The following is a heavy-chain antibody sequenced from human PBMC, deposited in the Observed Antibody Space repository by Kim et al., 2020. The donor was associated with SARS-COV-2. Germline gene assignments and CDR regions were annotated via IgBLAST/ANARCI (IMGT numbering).Heavy chain of an antibody. Sequence: ASVKVSCKASGYTFTSYAMNWVRQAPGQGLEWMGWINTNTGNPTYAQGFTGRFVFSLDTSVSTAYLQISSLKAEDTAVYYCARDGSPYAMITFGGVIGRPPFDYWGQGTLVTVSS. V-gene: IGHV7-4-1*02. J-gene: IGHJ4*02. CDR2: INTNTGNP. D-gene: IGHD3-16*02. CDR1: GYTFTSYA. CDR3: ARDGSPYAMITFGGVIGRPPFDY.